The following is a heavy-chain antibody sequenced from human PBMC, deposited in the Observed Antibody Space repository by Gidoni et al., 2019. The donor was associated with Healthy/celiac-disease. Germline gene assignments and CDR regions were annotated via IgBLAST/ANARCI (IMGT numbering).Heavy chain of an antibody. Sequence: QVQLQESGPGLVKPSETLSLTCAVSGYSISSGYYWGWIRQPPGKGLEWIGSIYHSGSTYYNPSLKSRVTISVDTSKNQFSLKLSSVTAADTAVYYCARGGIVVIPPEYFQHWGQGTLVTVSS. CDR3: ARGGIVVIPPEYFQH. CDR1: GYSISSGYY. J-gene: IGHJ1*01. CDR2: IYHSGST. V-gene: IGHV4-38-2*01. D-gene: IGHD3-22*01.